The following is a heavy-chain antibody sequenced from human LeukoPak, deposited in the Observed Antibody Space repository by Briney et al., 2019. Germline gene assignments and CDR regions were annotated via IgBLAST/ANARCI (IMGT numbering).Heavy chain of an antibody. CDR2: ISAYNGNT. J-gene: IGHJ5*02. Sequence: ASVKASCKASGYTFTSYGISWVRQAPGQGLEWMGWISAYNGNTNYAQKLQGRVTMTTDTSTSTAYMELRSLRSDDTAVYYCARDPGLLWFGATSHWFDPWGQGTLVTVSS. CDR3: ARDPGLLWFGATSHWFDP. CDR1: GYTFTSYG. V-gene: IGHV1-18*01. D-gene: IGHD3-10*01.